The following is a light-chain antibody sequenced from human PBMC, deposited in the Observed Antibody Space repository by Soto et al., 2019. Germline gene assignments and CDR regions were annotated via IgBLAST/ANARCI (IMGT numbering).Light chain of an antibody. CDR3: AAWDGSLSGWG. CDR2: SNS. Sequence: QLVLTQPPSASGTPGQRVTISCSGSSSNIGTNTVNWYQHLPGTAPKLLIYSNSQRPSGVPGRFSGSKSGTSASLAISGLQSEDEADYYCAAWDGSLSGWGFGGGTKVTVL. CDR1: SSNIGTNT. J-gene: IGLJ3*02. V-gene: IGLV1-44*01.